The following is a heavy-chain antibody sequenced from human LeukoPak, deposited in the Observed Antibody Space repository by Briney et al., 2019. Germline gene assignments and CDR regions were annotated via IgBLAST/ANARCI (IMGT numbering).Heavy chain of an antibody. J-gene: IGHJ6*03. CDR3: ARDRGDYYYMDV. CDR2: IIPIFGTA. CDR1: GGTFSSYA. V-gene: IGHV1-69*05. Sequence: SVKVSCKASGGTFSSYAISWARQAPGQGLEWMGGIIPIFGTANYAQKFQGRVTITTDESTSTAYMELSSLRSEDTAVYYCARDRGDYYYMDVWGKGTTVTVSS. D-gene: IGHD3-10*01.